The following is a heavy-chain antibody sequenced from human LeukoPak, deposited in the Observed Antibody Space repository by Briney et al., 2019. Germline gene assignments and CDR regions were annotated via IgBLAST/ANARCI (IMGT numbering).Heavy chain of an antibody. CDR3: AKNQVVCSGGTCYDDAFDI. V-gene: IGHV3-23*01. D-gene: IGHD2-15*01. J-gene: IGHJ3*02. CDR2: LSGSGGSP. Sequence: LSGGSLRLSCAASGFTFSNYEMNWVRQAPGKGLEWVSALSGSGGSPYYADSVKGRFTISRDNSKNTLYLLMKSLRAEDTAIYHCAKNQVVCSGGTCYDDAFDIWGQGTMVTVSS. CDR1: GFTFSNYE.